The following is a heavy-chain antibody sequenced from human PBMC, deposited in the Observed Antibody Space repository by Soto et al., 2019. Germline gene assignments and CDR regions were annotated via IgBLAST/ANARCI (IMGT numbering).Heavy chain of an antibody. V-gene: IGHV3-66*01. J-gene: IGHJ5*01. D-gene: IGHD2-15*01. CDR3: ARGNRSCRGRSCYLIFDF. CDR2: IYDGGST. CDR1: GFTFSSYY. Sequence: EVQVVESGGGLVQPGGSLRLSCAASGFTFSSYYMSWVRQAPGKGLEWVSVIYDGGSTYYAESVKGRFTISRDDPKNTLYVQINSLIDENTAVYYGARGNRSCRGRSCYLIFDFWGQGTLVTVSS.